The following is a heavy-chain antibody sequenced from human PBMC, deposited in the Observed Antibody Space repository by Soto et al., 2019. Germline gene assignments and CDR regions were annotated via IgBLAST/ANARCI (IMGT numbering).Heavy chain of an antibody. CDR1: GYTFTGYY. CDR3: AGSRVGYYHFWSGLAVGYYYGMDV. Sequence: ASVKVSCKASGYTFTGYYMHWVRQAPGQGLEGMGWINPNSGGTNYAQKFQGWVTMTRDTSISTAYMELSRLRSDDTAVYYCAGSRVGYYHFWSGLAVGYYYGMDVWGQGTTVPVSS. J-gene: IGHJ6*02. D-gene: IGHD3-3*01. CDR2: INPNSGGT. V-gene: IGHV1-2*04.